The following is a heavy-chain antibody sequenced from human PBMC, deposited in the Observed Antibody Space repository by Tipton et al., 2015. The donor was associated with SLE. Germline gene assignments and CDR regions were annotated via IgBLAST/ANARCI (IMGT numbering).Heavy chain of an antibody. CDR3: ARLGPDCSSTSCYFDY. V-gene: IGHV4-34*01. Sequence: TLSLTCTVSGGSISGYYWSWIRQPPGKGLEWIGEINHSGSTNYNPSLKSRVTISVDTSKNQFSLKLSSVTAADTAMYYCARLGPDCSSTSCYFDYWGQGTLVTVSS. CDR1: GGSISGYY. D-gene: IGHD2-2*01. J-gene: IGHJ4*02. CDR2: INHSGST.